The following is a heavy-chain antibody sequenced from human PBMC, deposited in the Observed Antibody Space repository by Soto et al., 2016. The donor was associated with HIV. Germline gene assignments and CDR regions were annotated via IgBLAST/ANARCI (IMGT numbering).Heavy chain of an antibody. CDR3: TTDMILWFGXPTYPDY. J-gene: IGHJ4*02. Sequence: EVQLVESGGGLVKPGGSLRLSCRGSGFTFGNAWMSWVRQAPGKGLEWVGHIKSKTDGESIDYTAPVKGRFIISRHDSENTLYLQMNSLKTEDTAMYYCTTDMILWFGXPTYPDYWGQGNPGHRLL. D-gene: IGHD3-10*01. CDR2: IKSKTDGESI. V-gene: IGHV3-15*01. CDR1: GFTFGNAW.